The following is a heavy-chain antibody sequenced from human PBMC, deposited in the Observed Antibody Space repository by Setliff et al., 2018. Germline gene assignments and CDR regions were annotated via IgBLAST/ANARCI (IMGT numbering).Heavy chain of an antibody. Sequence: GASVKVSCKASGYNLDDFGINWLRQAPVLGLEWMGWIRPYIGHTIYAQKFQVRVTMITAAPTSTDYMELTSLRHDDTAVYYCARVVAHTHFYDRSDYYFDGLDTLGQGAKVTVSS. CDR1: GYNLDDFG. CDR2: IRPYIGHT. V-gene: IGHV1-18*01. J-gene: IGHJ3*02. D-gene: IGHD3-22*01. CDR3: ARVVAHTHFYDRSDYYFDGLDT.